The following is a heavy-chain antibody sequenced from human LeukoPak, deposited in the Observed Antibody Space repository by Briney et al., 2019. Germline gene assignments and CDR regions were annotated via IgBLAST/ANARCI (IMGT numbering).Heavy chain of an antibody. Sequence: SETLSLTCTVSGGSISSHYWSWIRQPPREGLEWIGYIYYSGSTKFNPSLKSRVTISVDTSKNQFSLKLSSVTAADTAVYYCARGGGVTYYDSTGYLWYFDYWGQGTLVTVSS. V-gene: IGHV4-59*11. D-gene: IGHD3-22*01. CDR1: GGSISSHY. CDR2: IYYSGST. CDR3: ARGGGVTYYDSTGYLWYFDY. J-gene: IGHJ4*02.